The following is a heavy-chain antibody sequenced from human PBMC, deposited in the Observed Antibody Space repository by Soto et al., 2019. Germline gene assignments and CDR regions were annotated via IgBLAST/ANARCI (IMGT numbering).Heavy chain of an antibody. D-gene: IGHD1-1*01. CDR1: GASISGFY. Sequence: SETLSLTCTVSGASISGFYWSWIRKSAGKGLEWIGRIYTTGTTDYNPSLKSRVMMSVDTSKKQFSLKLRSVTAADTAVYYCVRDGTKTLRDWFDPWGQGSSVTVSS. CDR3: VRDGTKTLRDWFDP. V-gene: IGHV4-4*07. CDR2: IYTTGTT. J-gene: IGHJ5*02.